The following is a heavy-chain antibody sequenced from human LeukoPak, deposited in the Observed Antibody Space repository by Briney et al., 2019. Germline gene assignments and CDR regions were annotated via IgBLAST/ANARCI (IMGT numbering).Heavy chain of an antibody. J-gene: IGHJ5*02. CDR3: TKNSDTSIYLRWFDP. CDR1: GFTFSSYR. CDR2: INSDGSTT. Sequence: GRSLRLSCAASGFTFSSYRMHWVRQAPGKGLVWVSRINSDGSTTNYADSVKGRFTISRDNAKNTLYLQMNGLRAEDTAVYYCTKNSDTSIYLRWFDPWGQGTLVTVSS. D-gene: IGHD3-22*01. V-gene: IGHV3-74*01.